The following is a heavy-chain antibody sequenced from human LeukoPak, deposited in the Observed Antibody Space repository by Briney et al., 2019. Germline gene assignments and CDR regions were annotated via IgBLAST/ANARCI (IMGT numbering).Heavy chain of an antibody. V-gene: IGHV1-18*01. D-gene: IGHD6-13*01. CDR1: GYTFTSYG. Sequence: GASVKVSCKASGYTFTSYGISWVRQAPGQGLEWIGWISAYNGNTNYAQKLQGRVTMTTDTSTSTAYREMKSLRSDDTAVYYCARTKTIAMAEYFQHWARAPWSPSPQ. CDR2: ISAYNGNT. CDR3: ARTKTIAMAEYFQH. J-gene: IGHJ1*01.